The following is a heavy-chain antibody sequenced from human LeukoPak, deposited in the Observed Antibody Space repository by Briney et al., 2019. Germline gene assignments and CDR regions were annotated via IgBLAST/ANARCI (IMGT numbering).Heavy chain of an antibody. Sequence: SVKVSCKASGGSLSSYAISWVRQAPGQGLEWMGGIIPIFGTANYAQKFQGRVTITADESTSTAYMELSSLRSEETAVYYSARGEGGSYYKSIEIDYWGQGTLVTVSS. D-gene: IGHD1-26*01. CDR1: GGSLSSYA. J-gene: IGHJ4*02. CDR2: IIPIFGTA. V-gene: IGHV1-69*13. CDR3: ARGEGGSYYKSIEIDY.